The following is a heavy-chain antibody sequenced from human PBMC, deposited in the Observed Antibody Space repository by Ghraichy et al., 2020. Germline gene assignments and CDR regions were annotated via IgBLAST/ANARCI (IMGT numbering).Heavy chain of an antibody. CDR3: ARHDRHSNLFDP. V-gene: IGHV4-59*08. J-gene: IGHJ5*02. CDR2: IYYSGST. CDR1: GGSISSYY. Sequence: SCTVSGGSISSYYWSWIRQPPGKGLEWIGYIYYSGSTNYNPSLKSRVTISVDTSKNQFSLKLSSVTAADTAVYYCARHDRHSNLFDPWGQGTLVTVSS. D-gene: IGHD3-22*01.